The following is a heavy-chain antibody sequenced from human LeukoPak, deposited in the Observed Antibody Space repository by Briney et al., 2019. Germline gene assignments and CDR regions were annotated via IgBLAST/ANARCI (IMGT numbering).Heavy chain of an antibody. CDR1: GFTVSSNY. Sequence: GGSLRLSCAASGFTVSSNYMSWVRQAPGKGLEWVSIIYRGGNTYYADSVKGRFTISRDNSENMVFLQMNSLRAEDTAVFYCARSRLDAFDVWGQGTMVTVSS. CDR2: IYRGGNT. V-gene: IGHV3-53*01. J-gene: IGHJ3*01. CDR3: ARSRLDAFDV.